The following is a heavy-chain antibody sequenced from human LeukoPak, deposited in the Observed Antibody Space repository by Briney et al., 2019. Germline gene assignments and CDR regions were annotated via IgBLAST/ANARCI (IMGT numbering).Heavy chain of an antibody. V-gene: IGHV4-59*11. Sequence: SETLSLTCTVSGGSINSHYWSWIRQPPGKGLQWIGFISYSGSTSYNPSLMSRGTISVDTSKNQFSLKLNSVTAADTALYFCARSYYDFWSGFYSDFWGQGALVTVSS. CDR1: GGSINSHY. CDR3: ARSYYDFWSGFYSDF. CDR2: ISYSGST. J-gene: IGHJ4*02. D-gene: IGHD3-3*01.